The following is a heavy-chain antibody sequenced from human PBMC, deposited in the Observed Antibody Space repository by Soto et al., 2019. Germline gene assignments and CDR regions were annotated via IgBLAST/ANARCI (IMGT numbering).Heavy chain of an antibody. D-gene: IGHD3-10*01. CDR2: IIPIFGTA. V-gene: IGHV1-69*12. J-gene: IGHJ6*02. CDR1: GGTFSSYA. CDR3: ARDTGALRSRGYYYYGMDV. Sequence: QVQLVQSGAEVKKPGSSVKVSCKASGGTFSSYAISWVRQAPGQGLEWMGGIIPIFGTANYAQKFQGRVTITADESTSTAYMALSSLRSEDTAVYYCARDTGALRSRGYYYYGMDVWGQGTTVTVSS.